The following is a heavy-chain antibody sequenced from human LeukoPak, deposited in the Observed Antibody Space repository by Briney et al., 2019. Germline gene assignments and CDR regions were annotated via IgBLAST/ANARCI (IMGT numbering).Heavy chain of an antibody. V-gene: IGHV3-23*01. J-gene: IGHJ6*03. Sequence: GGSLRLSCAASGFTFSSYAMSWVRQAPGKGLEWVSAISGSGGSTYYADSVKGRFTISRDNSKNTLYLQMNSLRAEDTAVYYCAKDVAIVGAPHYMDVWGKGTTVTVSS. CDR2: ISGSGGST. CDR3: AKDVAIVGAPHYMDV. CDR1: GFTFSSYA. D-gene: IGHD1-26*01.